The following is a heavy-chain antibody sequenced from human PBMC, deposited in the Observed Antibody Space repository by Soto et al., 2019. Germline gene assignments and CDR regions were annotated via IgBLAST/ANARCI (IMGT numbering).Heavy chain of an antibody. J-gene: IGHJ3*02. CDR1: GGSISSGDYY. Sequence: PSETLSLTCTVSGGSISSGDYYWSWIRQPPGKGLEWIGYIYYSGSTYYNPSLKSRVTISVDTSKNQFSLKLSSVTAADTAVYYCASHNYGDYEAFDIWGQGTMVTVSS. V-gene: IGHV4-30-4*01. CDR3: ASHNYGDYEAFDI. D-gene: IGHD4-17*01. CDR2: IYYSGST.